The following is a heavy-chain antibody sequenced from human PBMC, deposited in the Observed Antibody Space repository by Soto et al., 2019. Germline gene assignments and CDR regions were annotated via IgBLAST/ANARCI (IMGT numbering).Heavy chain of an antibody. CDR2: IYYRGST. V-gene: IGHV4-30-4*01. J-gene: IGHJ4*02. D-gene: IGHD5-12*01. CDR3: ARVFRGGYDSGNFDY. Sequence: QVQLQESGPGLVKPSQTLSLTCTVSGGSISSGDYYWSWIRQPPGKGLAWIGYIYYRGSTYYNPSLKSRVTISVDTSKNQFSLKLSSVTAADTAVYYCARVFRGGYDSGNFDYWGQGNLVTVSS. CDR1: GGSISSGDYY.